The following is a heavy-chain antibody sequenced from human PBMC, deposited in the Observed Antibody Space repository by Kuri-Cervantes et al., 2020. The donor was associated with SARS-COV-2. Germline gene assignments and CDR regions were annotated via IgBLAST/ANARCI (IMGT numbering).Heavy chain of an antibody. Sequence: SVKVSCKASGGTFSSYAISRVRQAPGQGLEWMGGIIPIFGTANYAQKFQGRVTITTDESTSTAYMELSSLRSEDTAVYYCARTQSYITIFGVVNYYMDVWGKGTTVTVSS. CDR2: IIPIFGTA. V-gene: IGHV1-69*05. CDR3: ARTQSYITIFGVVNYYMDV. D-gene: IGHD3-3*01. CDR1: GGTFSSYA. J-gene: IGHJ6*03.